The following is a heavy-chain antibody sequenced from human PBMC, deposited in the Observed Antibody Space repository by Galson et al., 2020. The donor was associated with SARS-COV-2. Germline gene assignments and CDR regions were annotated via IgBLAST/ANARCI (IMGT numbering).Heavy chain of an antibody. V-gene: IGHV3-74*01. CDR2: INGDGSSR. Sequence: GGSLRLSCAAPGFTFSNYWMHWVRQAPGKGLVWVSRINGDGSSRTYADSVKGRFTISRDNAKNTLYLQMNSLRAEDTAVYYCATQEFYYGSSGYEVSDYGMDVWGQGTTVTVSS. D-gene: IGHD3-22*01. J-gene: IGHJ6*02. CDR1: GFTFSNYW. CDR3: ATQEFYYGSSGYEVSDYGMDV.